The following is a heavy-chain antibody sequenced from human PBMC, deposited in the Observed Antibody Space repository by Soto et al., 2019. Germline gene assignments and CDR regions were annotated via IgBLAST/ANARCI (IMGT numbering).Heavy chain of an antibody. Sequence: GGSLRLSCAASGFTFSSYGMHWVRQAPGKGLEWVAVIWYDGSNKYYADSVKGRFTISRDNSKNTLYLQMNSLRAEDTAVYYCARRSSSSLIYYYYYMDVWGKGTTVTVSS. D-gene: IGHD6-6*01. J-gene: IGHJ6*03. CDR3: ARRSSSSLIYYYYYMDV. CDR1: GFTFSSYG. V-gene: IGHV3-33*01. CDR2: IWYDGSNK.